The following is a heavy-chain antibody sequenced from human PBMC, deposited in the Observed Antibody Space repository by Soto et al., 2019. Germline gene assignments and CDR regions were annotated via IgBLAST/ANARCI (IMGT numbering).Heavy chain of an antibody. CDR3: AKNRYGDYGEIWFDP. J-gene: IGHJ5*02. CDR2: ISGSGGST. Sequence: EVQLLESGGGLVQPGGSLRLSCAASGFTFISYAMSWVRQAPGKGLEWVSAISGSGGSTYYADSVKGRFTISRDNSKNTLYLQMNSLRAEDTAVYYCAKNRYGDYGEIWFDPWGQGTLVTVSS. D-gene: IGHD4-17*01. V-gene: IGHV3-23*01. CDR1: GFTFISYA.